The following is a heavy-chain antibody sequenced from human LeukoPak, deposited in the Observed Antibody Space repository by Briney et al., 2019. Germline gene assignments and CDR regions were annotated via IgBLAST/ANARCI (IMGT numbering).Heavy chain of an antibody. J-gene: IGHJ4*02. Sequence: GGSLRLSCAASGFTFSSYAMHWVRQAPGKGLEYVPAISSNGGSTYYANSVKGRFTISRDNSKNTLYLQMGSLRAEDMAVYYCAKGVITLDYWGQGTLVTVSS. D-gene: IGHD3-10*01. CDR2: ISSNGGST. CDR3: AKGVITLDY. V-gene: IGHV3-64*01. CDR1: GFTFSSYA.